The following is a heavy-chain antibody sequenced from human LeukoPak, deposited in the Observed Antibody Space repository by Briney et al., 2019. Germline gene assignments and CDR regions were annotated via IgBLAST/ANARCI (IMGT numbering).Heavy chain of an antibody. CDR2: INPNSGGT. V-gene: IGHV1-2*02. CDR3: ARSTYYYDSSGYYYYYYYMDV. D-gene: IGHD3-22*01. J-gene: IGHJ6*03. Sequence: ASVKVSCKASGYTFTSYYMHWVRQAPGQGLEWMGWINPNSGGTNYAQKFQGRVTMTRDTSISTAYMELSRLRSDDTAVYYCARSTYYYDSSGYYYYYYYMDVWGKGTTVTVSS. CDR1: GYTFTSYY.